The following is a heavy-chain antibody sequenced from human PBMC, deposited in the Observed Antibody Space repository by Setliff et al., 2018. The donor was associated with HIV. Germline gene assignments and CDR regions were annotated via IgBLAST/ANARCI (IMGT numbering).Heavy chain of an antibody. CDR2: IYNSGGT. CDR3: ARASRWGSIPFDY. CDR1: GGSISTGGYY. J-gene: IGHJ4*02. D-gene: IGHD2-21*01. V-gene: IGHV4-31*03. Sequence: SETLSLTCTVSGGSISTGGYYWSWIRLHPGKGLEWIGYIYNSGGTYYNPPLKSRITMSIDTSKNQFSLKLNSVTAADTAVYFCARASRWGSIPFDYWGQGTLVTVSS.